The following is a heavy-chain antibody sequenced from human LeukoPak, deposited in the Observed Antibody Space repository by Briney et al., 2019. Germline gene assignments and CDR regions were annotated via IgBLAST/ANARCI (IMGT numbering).Heavy chain of an antibody. J-gene: IGHJ6*03. V-gene: IGHV1-69*05. CDR1: GGTFSSYA. CDR2: IIPIFGTA. CDR3: ARDPGYYAFFYYMDV. D-gene: IGHD3-3*01. Sequence: SSVKVSCKASGGTFSSYAISWVRQAPGQGLEWMGRIIPIFGTANYAQKFQGRVTITTDESTSTAYMELSSLRSEDTAVYYCARDPGYYAFFYYMDVWGKGTTVTVSS.